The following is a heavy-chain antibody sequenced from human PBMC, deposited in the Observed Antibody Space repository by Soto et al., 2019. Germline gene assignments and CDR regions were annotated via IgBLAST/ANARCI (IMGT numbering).Heavy chain of an antibody. Sequence: ASVKVSCKASGYTFTSYGISWVRQAPGQGLEWMGWISAYNGNTNYAQKLQGRVTMTTDTSTSTAYMELRSLRSDDTAVYYCARDAEWLLGGDYYYYGMDVWGQGTTVTVSS. CDR2: ISAYNGNT. J-gene: IGHJ6*02. D-gene: IGHD3-3*01. CDR1: GYTFTSYG. CDR3: ARDAEWLLGGDYYYYGMDV. V-gene: IGHV1-18*01.